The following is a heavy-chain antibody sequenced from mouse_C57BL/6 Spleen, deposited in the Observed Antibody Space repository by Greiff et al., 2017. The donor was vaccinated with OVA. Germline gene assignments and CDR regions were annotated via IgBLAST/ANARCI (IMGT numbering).Heavy chain of an antibody. D-gene: IGHD2-10*02. Sequence: QVQLQQPGAELVRPGSSVKLSCKASGYTFTSYWMHWVKQRPIQGLEWIGNIDPSDSETHYNQKFKDKPTLTVDKSSSTAYMQLSSLTSEDSAVYYCARLGYGTTGWYFDVWGTGTTVTVSS. CDR2: IDPSDSET. V-gene: IGHV1-52*01. J-gene: IGHJ1*03. CDR1: GYTFTSYW. CDR3: ARLGYGTTGWYFDV.